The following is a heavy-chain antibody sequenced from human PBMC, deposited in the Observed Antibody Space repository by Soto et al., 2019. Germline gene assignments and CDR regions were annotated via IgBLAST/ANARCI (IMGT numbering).Heavy chain of an antibody. J-gene: IGHJ4*02. Sequence: EVQLVESGGGLVQPGGSLRLSCAASRFTFSTYWMSWVRQAPGKGLEWVANIQQDESEKYYVDSVKGRFTISRDNAKNSLYLQMNSLRAEDTAVYYCARGGRIRASGWFDYWGQGTLVTVSS. CDR2: IQQDESEK. CDR1: RFTFSTYW. V-gene: IGHV3-7*03. CDR3: ARGGRIRASGWFDY. D-gene: IGHD6-19*01.